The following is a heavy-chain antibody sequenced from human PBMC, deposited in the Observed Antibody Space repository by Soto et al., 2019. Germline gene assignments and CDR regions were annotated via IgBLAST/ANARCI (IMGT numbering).Heavy chain of an antibody. D-gene: IGHD3-10*01. V-gene: IGHV4-28*01. J-gene: IGHJ6*02. CDR3: ARSSGSYGMDV. Sequence: PSETLSLTCTVSGGSISSSNWWGWIRQPPGKGLEWIGYIYYSGSTYYNPSLKSRVTMSVDTSKNQFSLKLSSVTAVDTAVYYCARSSGSYGMDVWGQGTTVTVS. CDR2: IYYSGST. CDR1: GGSISSSNW.